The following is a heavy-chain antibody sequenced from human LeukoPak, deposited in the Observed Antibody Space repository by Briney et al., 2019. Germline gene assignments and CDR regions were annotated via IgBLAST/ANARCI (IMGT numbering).Heavy chain of an antibody. V-gene: IGHV1-2*02. Sequence: ASVKVSCKASGYTFTGYYMHWVRQAPGQGLEWMGWINPNSGGTNSAQKFQGRVTMTRDTSISTAYMELSRLRSDDTAVYYCARDPQPVYDFWSGYYTDYFDYWGQGTLVTVSS. CDR2: INPNSGGT. CDR3: ARDPQPVYDFWSGYYTDYFDY. D-gene: IGHD3-3*01. J-gene: IGHJ4*02. CDR1: GYTFTGYY.